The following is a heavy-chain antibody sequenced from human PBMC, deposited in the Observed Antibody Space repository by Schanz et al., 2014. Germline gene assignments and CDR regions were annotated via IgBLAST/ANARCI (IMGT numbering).Heavy chain of an antibody. V-gene: IGHV4-4*07. J-gene: IGHJ3*02. Sequence: QVQLQESGPGQVRPSETLSLTCTVSGSDIRGFHWSWIRQPAGKGLEWIGRIYTSGSTNYNPSLKSRVTIPVTTSKTHFSLKLSSVTAADTAVYYCARDVGGCSSSTSCYAFEIWGQGTMVTVSS. D-gene: IGHD2-2*01. CDR2: IYTSGST. CDR3: ARDVGGCSSSTSCYAFEI. CDR1: GSDIRGFH.